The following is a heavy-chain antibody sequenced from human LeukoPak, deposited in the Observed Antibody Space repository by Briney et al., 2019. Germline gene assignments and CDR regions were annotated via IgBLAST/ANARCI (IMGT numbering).Heavy chain of an antibody. CDR2: IYSSGST. Sequence: SETLSLTCTVSGGSISTYYWSWIRQPAGEGLEWIGRIYSSGSTDYNPSLKSRVTMSVDKSKKQFSLKLSSVTAADTAVYYCARDCSGNSCYSYWGQGTLVTVSS. V-gene: IGHV4-4*07. CDR1: GGSISTYY. CDR3: ARDCSGNSCYSY. J-gene: IGHJ4*02. D-gene: IGHD2-15*01.